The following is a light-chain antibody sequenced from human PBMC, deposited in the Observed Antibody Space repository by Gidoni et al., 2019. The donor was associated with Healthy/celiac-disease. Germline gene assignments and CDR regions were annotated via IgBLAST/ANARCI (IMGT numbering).Light chain of an antibody. CDR3: QQYSSYSTT. V-gene: IGKV1-5*03. J-gene: IGKJ1*01. CDR2: KAS. CDR1: QSISSW. Sequence: DIQMTQSPSTLSASVGDRVTITCRASQSISSWLAWYQQKPGKAPKLLIYKASSLESGVPSRFSGSGSGTEFTLTISSLQPDDFATYYCQQYSSYSTTFGQXTKVEIK.